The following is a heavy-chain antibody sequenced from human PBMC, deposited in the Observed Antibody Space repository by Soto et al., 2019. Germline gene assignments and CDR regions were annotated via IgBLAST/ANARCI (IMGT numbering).Heavy chain of an antibody. J-gene: IGHJ6*02. CDR2: ISSSSSYI. Sequence: GGSLRLSCAASGFTFSSYSMNWVRQAPGKGLEWVSSISSSSSYIYYADSVKGRFTISRDNAKNSLYLQMNSLRAEDTAVYYCARDKVYGDSLTPVLCMDVWGQGTTVTVSS. CDR1: GFTFSSYS. V-gene: IGHV3-21*01. D-gene: IGHD4-17*01. CDR3: ARDKVYGDSLTPVLCMDV.